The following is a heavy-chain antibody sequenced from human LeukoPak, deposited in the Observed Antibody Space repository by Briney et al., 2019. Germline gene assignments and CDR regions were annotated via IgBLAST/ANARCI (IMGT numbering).Heavy chain of an antibody. CDR2: IYHSGST. Sequence: SKTLSLTCAVSGYSISSGYYWGWIRQPPGKGLEWIGSIYHSGSTYYNPSLKSRVTISVDTSKNQFSLKLSSVTAADTAVYYCARAGWKNCSGGSCPGALNWFDPWGQGTLVTVSS. J-gene: IGHJ5*02. D-gene: IGHD2-15*01. V-gene: IGHV4-38-2*01. CDR3: ARAGWKNCSGGSCPGALNWFDP. CDR1: GYSISSGYY.